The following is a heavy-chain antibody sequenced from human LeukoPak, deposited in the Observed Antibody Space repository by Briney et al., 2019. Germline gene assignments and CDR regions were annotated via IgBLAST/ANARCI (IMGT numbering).Heavy chain of an antibody. CDR1: GGSFSGYY. D-gene: IGHD2-2*01. CDR3: AGYCSSTSCPLPPYYYGMDV. Sequence: SETLSLTCAVYGGSFSGYYWSWIRQPPGKGLEWIGEINHSGSTNYNPSLKSRVTISVDTSKNQFSLKLSSVTAADTAVYYCAGYCSSTSCPLPPYYYGMDVWGQGTTVTVSS. J-gene: IGHJ6*02. V-gene: IGHV4-34*01. CDR2: INHSGST.